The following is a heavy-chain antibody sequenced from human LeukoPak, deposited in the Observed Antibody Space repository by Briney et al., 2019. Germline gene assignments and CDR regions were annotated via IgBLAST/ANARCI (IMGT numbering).Heavy chain of an antibody. D-gene: IGHD5-18*01. J-gene: IGHJ4*02. V-gene: IGHV4-39*07. CDR1: GGSISISSYY. Sequence: SETLSLTCTVSGGSISISSYYWGWIRQPPGKGLEWIGSISYSESTQYNPSLKSRVAISVDTSKKQFSLKLSPVTAADTAVYYCARARGYSYGYYFDYWGQGTLVTVSS. CDR3: ARARGYSYGYYFDY. CDR2: ISYSEST.